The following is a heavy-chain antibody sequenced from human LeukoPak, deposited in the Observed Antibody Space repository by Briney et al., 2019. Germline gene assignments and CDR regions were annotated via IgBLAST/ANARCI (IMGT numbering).Heavy chain of an antibody. D-gene: IGHD6-19*01. CDR2: INHSGST. CDR3: ASRYSSGWYETDY. Sequence: PSETLSLTCAVYGGSFSGYYWSWIRQPPGKGLEWIGEINHSGSTNYNPSLKSRVTISVDTSKNQFSLKLSSVTVADTAVYYCASRYSSGWYETDYWGQGTLVTVSS. V-gene: IGHV4-34*01. J-gene: IGHJ4*02. CDR1: GGSFSGYY.